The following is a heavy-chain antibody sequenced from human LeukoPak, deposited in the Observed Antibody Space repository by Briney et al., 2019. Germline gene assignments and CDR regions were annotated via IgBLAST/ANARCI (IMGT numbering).Heavy chain of an antibody. Sequence: GGSLRLSCAASGFTFSSYAMSWVRQAPGKGLEWVSAISGGGGSTYYADSVKGRFTISRDNSKNTLYLQMNSLRAEDTAVYYCAKDTGYSSGWYDYWGQGTLVTVSS. J-gene: IGHJ4*02. V-gene: IGHV3-23*01. CDR2: ISGGGGST. CDR1: GFTFSSYA. CDR3: AKDTGYSSGWYDY. D-gene: IGHD6-19*01.